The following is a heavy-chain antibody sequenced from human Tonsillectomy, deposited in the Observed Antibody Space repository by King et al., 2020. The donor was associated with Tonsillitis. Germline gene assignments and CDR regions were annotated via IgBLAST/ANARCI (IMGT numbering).Heavy chain of an antibody. Sequence: QLQESGPGLVKPSETLSLTCTVSGGSISNYYWSWIRQPPGKGLEWIGYIYYSGSTNYNPSLKSRVTISVDTSKNQFSLKLSSVTAADTAVYYCARAALSTYSYDRSDYITVPPAYYYYMDVWGKGTTVTVSS. J-gene: IGHJ6*03. D-gene: IGHD3-22*01. V-gene: IGHV4-59*01. CDR1: GGSISNYY. CDR3: ARAALSTYSYDRSDYITVPPAYYYYMDV. CDR2: IYYSGST.